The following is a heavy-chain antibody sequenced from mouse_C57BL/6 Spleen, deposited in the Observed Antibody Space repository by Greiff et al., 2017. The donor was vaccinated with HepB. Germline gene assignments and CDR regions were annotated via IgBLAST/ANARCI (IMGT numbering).Heavy chain of an antibody. CDR3: ARSRDYYGNHWYFDV. CDR2: INPGSGGT. V-gene: IGHV1-54*01. J-gene: IGHJ1*03. CDR1: GYAFTNYL. Sequence: QVQLQQSGAELVRPGTSVKVSCKASGYAFTNYLIEWVKQRPGQGLESIGVINPGSGGTNYNEKFKGKATLTADKSSSTAYMQLSSLTSEDSAVYFCARSRDYYGNHWYFDVWGTGTTVTVSS. D-gene: IGHD2-1*01.